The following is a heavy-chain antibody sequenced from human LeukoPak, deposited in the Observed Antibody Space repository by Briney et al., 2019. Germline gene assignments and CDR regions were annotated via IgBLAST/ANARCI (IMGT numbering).Heavy chain of an antibody. V-gene: IGHV1-8*01. CDR3: AREQFEIATHYGMDA. Sequence: GASVKVSCKASGYTFTSYDIDWVRQATGQGLEWMGWMNPNTGNTAYAQKFQGRVTMTRDTSTSTVYMELSSLRSEDTAVCYCAREQFEIATHYGMDAWGQGTTVTVSS. J-gene: IGHJ6*02. CDR1: GYTFTSYD. CDR2: MNPNTGNT. D-gene: IGHD6-6*01.